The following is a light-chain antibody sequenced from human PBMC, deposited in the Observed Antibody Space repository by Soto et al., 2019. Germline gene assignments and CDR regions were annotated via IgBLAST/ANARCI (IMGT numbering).Light chain of an antibody. J-gene: IGKJ2*01. CDR1: HDIGKS. Sequence: DVRMTQSPSSLSASVGDRVTITCRASHDIGKSINWYQHKPGEPPKLLIHAASSLQSGVPSRFSGSGSGTFFTLTIRSLQPEDVATYYCQQSYNTPPFTFGQGTKLEIK. CDR2: AAS. CDR3: QQSYNTPPFT. V-gene: IGKV1-39*01.